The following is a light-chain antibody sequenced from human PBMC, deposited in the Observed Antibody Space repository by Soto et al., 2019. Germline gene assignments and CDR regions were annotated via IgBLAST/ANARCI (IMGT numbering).Light chain of an antibody. Sequence: QSALTQPPSASGSPGQSVTISCTGTSSDVGDYNYVSWYQQHPGKAPKLMIYEVSKRPSGVPDRFSGSKSGNTASLTVSGLRGEDGAYFYCSSYAGSNIGVFGGGT. CDR1: SSDVGDYNY. V-gene: IGLV2-8*01. CDR3: SSYAGSNIGV. J-gene: IGLJ3*02. CDR2: EVS.